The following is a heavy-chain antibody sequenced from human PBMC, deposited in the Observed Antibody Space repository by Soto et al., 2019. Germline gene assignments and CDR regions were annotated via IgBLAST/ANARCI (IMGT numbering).Heavy chain of an antibody. Sequence: GGSLRLSCAASGFTFSSYAMSWVRQAPGKGLEWVSAISGSGGSTYYADSVKGGLTISRDNSKNTLYLQMNSLRAEDTAVYYCWGLSLEMATITGAFDIWGQGTMVTVSS. CDR3: WGLSLEMATITGAFDI. V-gene: IGHV3-23*01. J-gene: IGHJ3*02. D-gene: IGHD5-12*01. CDR1: GFTFSSYA. CDR2: ISGSGGST.